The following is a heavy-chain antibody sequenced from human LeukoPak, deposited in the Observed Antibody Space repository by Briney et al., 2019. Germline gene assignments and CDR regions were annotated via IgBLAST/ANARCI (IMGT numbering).Heavy chain of an antibody. CDR3: ASLGATSLIYYGMDV. D-gene: IGHD1-26*01. CDR2: LDPKSGGT. J-gene: IGHJ6*01. CDR1: GYTFSDYY. Sequence: ASVKLSCKASGYTFSDYYIYWVRQAPGQGLEWMGWLDPKSGGTNYAENFQGRVTVTRDPSISTVYLELNSLRSDDTAAYYCASLGATSLIYYGMDVWGQGSTVTVSS. V-gene: IGHV1-2*02.